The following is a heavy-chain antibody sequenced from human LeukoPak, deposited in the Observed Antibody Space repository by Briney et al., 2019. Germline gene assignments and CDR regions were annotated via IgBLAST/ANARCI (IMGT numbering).Heavy chain of an antibody. CDR3: GHQGIAVAGGDAFDI. V-gene: IGHV4-39*01. J-gene: IGHJ3*02. D-gene: IGHD6-19*01. CDR1: GGSISSSSYY. CDR2: IYYSGST. Sequence: SETLSLTCTVSGGSISSSSYYWGWIRQPPGKGLEWIGSIYYSGSTYYNPSLKSRVTISVDTSKHQFSLKLSSVTAADTAVYYCGHQGIAVAGGDAFDIWGQGTMVTVSS.